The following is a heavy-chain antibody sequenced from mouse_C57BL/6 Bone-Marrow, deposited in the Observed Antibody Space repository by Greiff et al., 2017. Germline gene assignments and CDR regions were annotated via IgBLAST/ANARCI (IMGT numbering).Heavy chain of an antibody. CDR1: GYAFSSYW. V-gene: IGHV1-80*01. Sequence: QVQLQQSGAELVKPGASVKISCKASGYAFSSYWMNWVKQRPGKGLEWIGPIYPGDGDTNYNGKFKGKATLTADKSSSTAYMQLSSLTSEDSAVYFCANHYSSSWFAYWGQGTLVTGSA. D-gene: IGHD2-5*01. CDR3: ANHYSSSWFAY. CDR2: IYPGDGDT. J-gene: IGHJ3*01.